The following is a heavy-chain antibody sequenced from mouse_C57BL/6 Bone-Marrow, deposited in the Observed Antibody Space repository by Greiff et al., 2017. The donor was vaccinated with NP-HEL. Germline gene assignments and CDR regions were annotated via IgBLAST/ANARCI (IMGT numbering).Heavy chain of an antibody. CDR1: GYSITSGYY. J-gene: IGHJ4*01. CDR2: ISYDGSN. CDR3: ARDLGPTVVRAMDY. D-gene: IGHD1-1*01. Sequence: EVKLMESGPGLVKPSQSLSLTCSVTGYSITSGYYWNWIRQFPGNKLEWMGYISYDGSNNYNPSLKNRISITRDTSKNQFFLKLNSVTTEDTATYYCARDLGPTVVRAMDYWGQGTSVTVSS. V-gene: IGHV3-6*01.